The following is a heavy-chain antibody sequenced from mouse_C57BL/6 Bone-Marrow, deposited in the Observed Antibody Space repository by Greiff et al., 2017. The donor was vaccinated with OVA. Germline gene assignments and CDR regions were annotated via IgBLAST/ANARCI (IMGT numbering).Heavy chain of an antibody. V-gene: IGHV1-55*01. CDR3: AVLLRPFYY. Sequence: VQLQQPGAELVKPGASVKMSCKASGYTFTSYWITWVKQRPGQGLEWIGDIYPGSGSTNYNEKFKGKATLTADKSSSTAYMELRSLTSEDSAVYFCAVLLRPFYYWGQGLWSLSLQ. CDR2: IYPGSGST. J-gene: IGHJ3*01. CDR1: GYTFTSYW. D-gene: IGHD1-1*01.